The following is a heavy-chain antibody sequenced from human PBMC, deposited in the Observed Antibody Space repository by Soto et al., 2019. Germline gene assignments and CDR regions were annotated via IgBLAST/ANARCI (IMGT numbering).Heavy chain of an antibody. CDR3: AIDLGSSDFDDHY. J-gene: IGHJ4*02. V-gene: IGHV1-18*01. Sequence: QVQLVQSGAEVKKPGASVKVSCKASGYTFTNSGFSWVRQAPGQGLEWVGWIRVNNGDTHYAQKLQGRVTMTTDTSTSTAFMELRSLRYDDTAVYYCAIDLGSSDFDDHYWGQGTLITVSS. CDR2: IRVNNGDT. CDR1: GYTFTNSG. D-gene: IGHD2-21*02.